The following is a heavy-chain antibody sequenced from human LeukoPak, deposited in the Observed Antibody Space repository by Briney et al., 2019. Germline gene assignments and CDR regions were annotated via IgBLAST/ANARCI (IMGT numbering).Heavy chain of an antibody. CDR3: VREAGYCGSGGCSYTNWFDP. J-gene: IGHJ5*02. D-gene: IGHD2-2*03. CDR1: GFTFTNHA. CDR2: ISDTGVGT. Sequence: GGSLRLSCAASGFTFTNHAMGWVRQGPGMGLEWVSSISDTGVGTSYADSVRGRFTISRDNSKNTLYLQMNTLRAEDAALYYCVREAGYCGSGGCSYTNWFDPWGQGTLVTVST. V-gene: IGHV3-23*01.